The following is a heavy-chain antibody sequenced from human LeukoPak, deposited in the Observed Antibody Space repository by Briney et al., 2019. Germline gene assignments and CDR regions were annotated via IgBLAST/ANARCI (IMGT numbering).Heavy chain of an antibody. D-gene: IGHD2-8*01. J-gene: IGHJ6*02. Sequence: GGSLTLSSPAYGFTVSSNYMSWVRQAPGKGLEWDSDMYSGGSTYYADSVKGRFTISRDNSKNTLYLQMNSLRAEDTAVYYCARDIPLSMDYYYGRDVWGQGTTVTVS. CDR2: MYSGGST. V-gene: IGHV3-66*01. CDR3: ARDIPLSMDYYYGRDV. CDR1: GFTVSSNY.